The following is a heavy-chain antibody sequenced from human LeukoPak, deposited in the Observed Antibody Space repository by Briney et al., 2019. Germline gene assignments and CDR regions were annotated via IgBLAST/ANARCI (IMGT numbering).Heavy chain of an antibody. CDR3: ARQNYDEVNYYYYGLDV. V-gene: IGHV4-59*08. D-gene: IGHD3-3*01. J-gene: IGHJ6*02. CDR2: IYYSGST. CDR1: GASISSYY. Sequence: PSETLSLTCTVSGASISSYYWSWIRQPPGKGLEWIGYIYYSGSTNYNPSLKSRLTLSVDTSKNQFSLKLSSVTAADTAVYYCARQNYDEVNYYYYGLDVWGQGTTVTVSS.